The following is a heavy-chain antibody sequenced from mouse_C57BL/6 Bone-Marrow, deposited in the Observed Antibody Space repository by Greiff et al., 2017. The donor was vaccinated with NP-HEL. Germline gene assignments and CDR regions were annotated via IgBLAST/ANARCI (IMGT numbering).Heavy chain of an antibody. CDR1: GYTFTSYT. CDR3: ARSDGYYYAMDY. CDR2: INPSSGYT. Sequence: LVESGAELARPGASVKMSCKASGYTFTSYTMHWVKQRPGQGLEWIGYINPSSGYTKYNQKFKDKATLTADKSSSTAYMQLSSLTSEDSAVYYCARSDGYYYAMDYWGQGTSVTVSS. J-gene: IGHJ4*01. V-gene: IGHV1-4*01. D-gene: IGHD2-3*01.